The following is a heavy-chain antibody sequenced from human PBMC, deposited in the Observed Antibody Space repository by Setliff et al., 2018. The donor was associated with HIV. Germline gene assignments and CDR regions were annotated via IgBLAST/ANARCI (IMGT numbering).Heavy chain of an antibody. J-gene: IGHJ4*02. CDR1: GFTFSNSA. CDR3: AAAVSFCDSTSCSHYFDY. CDR2: IIVGSGNT. V-gene: IGHV1-58*01. Sequence: SVKVSCKASGFTFSNSAVLWVRQARGQRPEWIGWIIVGSGNTNYAQMFYERVTITRDMSTSTAYMELSSLRSEDTAMYYCAAAVSFCDSTSCSHYFDYWGPGTLVTVSS. D-gene: IGHD2-2*01.